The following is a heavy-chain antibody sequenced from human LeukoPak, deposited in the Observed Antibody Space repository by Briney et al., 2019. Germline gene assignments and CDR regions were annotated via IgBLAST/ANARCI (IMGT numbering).Heavy chain of an antibody. Sequence: GGSLRPSCAASGFTFSDYYMSWIRQAPGKGLEWVSYISSSSSYTNYADSVKGRFTISRDNAKNSLYLQMNSLRAEDTAVYYCARVSGSSSHFDYWGQGTLVTVSS. CDR3: ARVSGSSSHFDY. V-gene: IGHV3-11*05. J-gene: IGHJ4*02. D-gene: IGHD1-26*01. CDR2: ISSSSSYT. CDR1: GFTFSDYY.